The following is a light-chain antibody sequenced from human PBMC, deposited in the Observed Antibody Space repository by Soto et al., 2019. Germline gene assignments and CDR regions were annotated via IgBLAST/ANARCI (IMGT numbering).Light chain of an antibody. Sequence: HSALTQPASVSGSPGQSITISCTGASGDVGSYDFVSWYQQHPGKAPKLMIYDVAKRPSGVSSRFSGSKSGNTASLTISGLQAEDEATYYCCSFAGTDTHWLFGGGTKLTVL. J-gene: IGLJ3*02. CDR1: SGDVGSYDF. V-gene: IGLV2-23*02. CDR3: CSFAGTDTHWL. CDR2: DVA.